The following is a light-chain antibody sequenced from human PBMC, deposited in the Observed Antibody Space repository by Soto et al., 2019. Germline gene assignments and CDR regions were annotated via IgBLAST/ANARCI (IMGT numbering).Light chain of an antibody. V-gene: IGKV3-20*01. CDR3: QEYGTSRT. Sequence: EIVLTQSPGTLSLSPGERATLSCRASQSVSSYLAWYQQKPGQAPRLLIYDASNRATGIPARFSGSGSATDFTLTISRLEPEDFAVYYCQEYGTSRTFGQGTKVDI. CDR2: DAS. CDR1: QSVSSY. J-gene: IGKJ1*01.